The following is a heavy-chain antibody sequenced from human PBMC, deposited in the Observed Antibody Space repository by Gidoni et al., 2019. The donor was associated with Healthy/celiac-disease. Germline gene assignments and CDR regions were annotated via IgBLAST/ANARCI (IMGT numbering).Heavy chain of an antibody. D-gene: IGHD1-26*01. CDR2: ISSRSSTI. V-gene: IGHV3-48*01. CDR1: GFTFSSYS. Sequence: EVQLVESGGGLVQPGGSLRLSCAASGFTFSSYSMNWFRQAPGKGLEWVSYISSRSSTIYYADSVKGRFTISRDNAKNALYLQMNSLRAEDTAVYYCARESVRREGWELLSWFDPWGQGTLVTVSS. J-gene: IGHJ5*02. CDR3: ARESVRREGWELLSWFDP.